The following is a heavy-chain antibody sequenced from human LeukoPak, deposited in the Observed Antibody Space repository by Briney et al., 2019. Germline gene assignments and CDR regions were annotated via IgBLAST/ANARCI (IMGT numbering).Heavy chain of an antibody. CDR3: AKGPSNYYYYYMDV. CDR2: ISYDGNNK. CDR1: GFTFSRNV. V-gene: IGHV3-30*07. Sequence: GGSLRLSCAASGFTFSRNVMHWVRQAPGKGLEWVALISYDGNNKFYADSVKGRFTISRDNSKNTLYLQMNSLRAEDTAVYYCAKGPSNYYYYYMDVWGKGTTVTVSS. J-gene: IGHJ6*03. D-gene: IGHD4-11*01.